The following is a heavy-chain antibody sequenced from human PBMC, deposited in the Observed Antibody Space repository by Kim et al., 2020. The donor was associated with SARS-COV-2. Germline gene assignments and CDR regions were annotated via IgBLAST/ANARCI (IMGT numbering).Heavy chain of an antibody. J-gene: IGHJ4*02. D-gene: IGHD6-13*01. Sequence: SETLSLTCAVSGGTISSSNWWSWVRQPPGKGLEWIGEIYHSGSTNYNPSLESQVTISIDKSKNQFSLNLSSVTAADTAVYYCARDRGYSTWRGFDNWGQGILVTVSS. CDR1: GGTISSSNW. CDR3: ARDRGYSTWRGFDN. CDR2: IYHSGST. V-gene: IGHV4-4*02.